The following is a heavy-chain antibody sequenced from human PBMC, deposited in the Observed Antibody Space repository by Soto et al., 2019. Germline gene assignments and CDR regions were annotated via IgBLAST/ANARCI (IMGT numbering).Heavy chain of an antibody. Sequence: QVTLKESGPVLVKPTETLTLTCTVSGFSLSNARMGVSWIRQPPGKALEWLAHIFSNDEKSYSTSLKSRLTISKDTSKSQVVITMTNMDPVDTATYYCARIATTVTTYPLVLFDYWGQGTLVTVSS. D-gene: IGHD4-17*01. V-gene: IGHV2-26*01. CDR3: ARIATTVTTYPLVLFDY. CDR2: IFSNDEK. CDR1: GFSLSNARMG. J-gene: IGHJ4*02.